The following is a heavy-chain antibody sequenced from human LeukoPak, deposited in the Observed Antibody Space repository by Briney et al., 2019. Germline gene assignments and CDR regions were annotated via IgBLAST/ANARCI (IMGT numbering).Heavy chain of an antibody. CDR1: GFTFSSYW. CDR2: IYYSGST. J-gene: IGHJ4*02. Sequence: GSLRLSCAASGFTFSSYWMSWVRQAPGKGLEWIGYIYYSGSTNYNPSLKSRVTISVDTSKNQFSLKLSSVTAADTAVYYCASGIAAADSLYYFDYWGQGTLVTVSS. V-gene: IGHV4-59*13. D-gene: IGHD6-13*01. CDR3: ASGIAAADSLYYFDY.